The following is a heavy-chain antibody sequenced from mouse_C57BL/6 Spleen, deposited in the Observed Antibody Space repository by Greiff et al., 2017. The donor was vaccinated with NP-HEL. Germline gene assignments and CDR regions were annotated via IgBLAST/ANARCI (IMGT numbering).Heavy chain of an antibody. V-gene: IGHV5-12*01. J-gene: IGHJ2*01. D-gene: IGHD2-4*01. CDR1: GFTFSDYY. CDR2: ISNGGGST. Sequence: EVKLMESGGGLVQPGGSLKLSCAASGFTFSDYYMYWVRQTPEKRLEWVAYISNGGGSTYYPDTVKGRFTISRDNAKNTLYLQMSRLKSEDTAMYYCARGGLRRDYFDYWGQGTTLTVSS. CDR3: ARGGLRRDYFDY.